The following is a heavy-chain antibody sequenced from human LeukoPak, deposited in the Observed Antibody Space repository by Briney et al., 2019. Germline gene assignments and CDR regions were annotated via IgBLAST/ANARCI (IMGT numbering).Heavy chain of an antibody. CDR2: IYYSGTT. CDR3: ARVKDYGDYWFDP. J-gene: IGHJ5*02. D-gene: IGHD4-17*01. Sequence: SETLSLTCTVSGGSISSGGYYWSWIRQHPGTGLEWIGYIYYSGTTYYNPSLKSRATISVDMSKNQFSLQLSSVTAADTAVYYCARVKDYGDYWFDPWGRGTLVTVSS. V-gene: IGHV4-31*03. CDR1: GGSISSGGYY.